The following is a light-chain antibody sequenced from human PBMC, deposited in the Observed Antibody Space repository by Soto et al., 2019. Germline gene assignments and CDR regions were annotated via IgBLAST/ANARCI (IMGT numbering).Light chain of an antibody. CDR2: GAS. CDR1: QSVSSSY. CDR3: QQYGSSPLT. J-gene: IGKJ3*01. V-gene: IGKV3-20*01. Sequence: EIVLTQSPGTLSLSPGERATLSCRASQSVSSSYLAWYQQKPGQAPRLLTYGASSRATGIPDRFSGSGSGIDFTLTISRLEPEDFAVYYCQQYGSSPLTFGPGTKVDIK.